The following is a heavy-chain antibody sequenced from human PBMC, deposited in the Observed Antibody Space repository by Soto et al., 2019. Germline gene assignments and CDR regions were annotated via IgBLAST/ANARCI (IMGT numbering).Heavy chain of an antibody. CDR1: GYTFTSYA. CDR3: ARDKTAARCFDY. CDR2: INAGNGNT. Sequence: ASVKLSCKASGYTFTSYARHWVRQAPGQRLEWMGWINAGNGNTKYSQKFQGRVTITRDTSASTAYMELSSLRSEDTAVYYCARDKTAARCFDYWGQGTLDT. V-gene: IGHV1-3*01. J-gene: IGHJ4*02. D-gene: IGHD6-6*01.